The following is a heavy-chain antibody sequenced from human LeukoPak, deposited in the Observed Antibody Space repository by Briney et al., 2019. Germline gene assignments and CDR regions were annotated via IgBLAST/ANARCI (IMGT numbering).Heavy chain of an antibody. CDR2: ITASGGNT. J-gene: IGHJ4*02. CDR1: GFTFSIYA. D-gene: IGHD5-18*01. Sequence: PGGSLRLSCAASGFTFSIYAMGWARQAPGRGLEWVSAITASGGNTYYADSVKGRITISRDNSKNTLYLQVNRLRAEDTAVYYCAKGNGYSYGRYYFDYWGQGTLVTVPS. CDR3: AKGNGYSYGRYYFDY. V-gene: IGHV3-23*01.